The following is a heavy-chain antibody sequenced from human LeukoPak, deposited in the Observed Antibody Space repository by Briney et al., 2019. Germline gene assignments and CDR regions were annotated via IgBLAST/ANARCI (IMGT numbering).Heavy chain of an antibody. J-gene: IGHJ3*02. CDR2: INPNSGGT. V-gene: IGHV1-2*02. CDR3: AREQSGLELRFDAFDI. CDR1: GYTFTGYY. Sequence: ASVKVSCRASGYTFTGYYMHWVRQAPGQGLEWMGWINPNSGGTNYAQKFQGRVTMTRDTSISTAYMELSRLRSDDTAVYYCAREQSGLELRFDAFDIWGQGTMVTVSS. D-gene: IGHD1-7*01.